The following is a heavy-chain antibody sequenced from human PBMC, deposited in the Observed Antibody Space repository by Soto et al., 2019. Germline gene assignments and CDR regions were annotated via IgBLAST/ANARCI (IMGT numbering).Heavy chain of an antibody. D-gene: IGHD6-19*01. CDR1: GGSISSSNW. V-gene: IGHV4-4*02. Sequence: QVQLQESGPGLVKPSGTLSLTCAVSGGSISSSNWWSWVRQPPGKGLEWIGEIYHSGSTNYNPSHKSRVTISVNKSKNQCSLKLSSVTAADTAVYYGARWAVAGAGLFYWGQGTLVTVPS. J-gene: IGHJ4*02. CDR2: IYHSGST. CDR3: ARWAVAGAGLFY.